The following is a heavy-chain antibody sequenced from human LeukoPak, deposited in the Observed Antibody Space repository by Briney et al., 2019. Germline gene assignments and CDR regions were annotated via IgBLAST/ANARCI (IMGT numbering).Heavy chain of an antibody. CDR3: ARDAHIVGWGRDHHDAFDI. D-gene: IGHD7-27*01. V-gene: IGHV1-69*01. J-gene: IGHJ3*02. CDR1: GGTFSSYA. Sequence: SVKVSCKASGGTFSSYAISWVRQAPGQGLEWMGGIIPIFGTANYAQKFQGRVTITADESTSTAYMELSSLRSEDTAVYYCARDAHIVGWGRDHHDAFDIWGQGTMVTVSS. CDR2: IIPIFGTA.